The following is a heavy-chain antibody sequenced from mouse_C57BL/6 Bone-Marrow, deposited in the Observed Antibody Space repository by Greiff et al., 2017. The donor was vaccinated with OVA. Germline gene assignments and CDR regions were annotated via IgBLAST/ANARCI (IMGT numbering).Heavy chain of an antibody. CDR2: IYPGDGDT. D-gene: IGHD2-3*01. CDR1: GYAFSSSW. Sequence: QVQLQQSGPELVKPGASVKISCKASGYAFSSSWMNWVKQRPGKGLEWIGRIYPGDGDTNYNGKFKGKATLTADKSSSTAYKQLSSLTSEDSAVYFWASGYDGYYEGYFDVWGTGTTVTVSS. CDR3: ASGYDGYYEGYFDV. J-gene: IGHJ1*03. V-gene: IGHV1-82*01.